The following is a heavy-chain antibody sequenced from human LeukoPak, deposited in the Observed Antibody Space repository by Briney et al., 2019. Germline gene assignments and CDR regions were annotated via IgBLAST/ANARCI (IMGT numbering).Heavy chain of an antibody. Sequence: SETLSLTCSVSGGSIISYYWSWIRQPPGKGLEWIGYIYYSGSAKYNPSLKSRVTISVDKSKNQFSLKLTSVTAADTAVYYCARDIGAARSDYWGQGTLVTVSS. CDR2: IYYSGSA. D-gene: IGHD6-6*01. CDR3: ARDIGAARSDY. CDR1: GGSIISYY. V-gene: IGHV4-59*01. J-gene: IGHJ4*02.